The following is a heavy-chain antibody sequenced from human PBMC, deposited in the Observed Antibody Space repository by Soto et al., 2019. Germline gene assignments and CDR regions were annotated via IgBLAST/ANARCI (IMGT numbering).Heavy chain of an antibody. D-gene: IGHD7-27*01. CDR1: GYTFTSYD. CDR2: MNPNSGNT. Sequence: ASVKVSCKASGYTFTSYDINWVRQATGQGLEWMGWMNPNSGNTGYAQKFQGRVTMTRNTSISTAYMELSSLRSEDTAVYYCARGPSTGDDNYYYYMDVWGKGTTVTVSS. CDR3: ARGPSTGDDNYYYYMDV. J-gene: IGHJ6*03. V-gene: IGHV1-8*02.